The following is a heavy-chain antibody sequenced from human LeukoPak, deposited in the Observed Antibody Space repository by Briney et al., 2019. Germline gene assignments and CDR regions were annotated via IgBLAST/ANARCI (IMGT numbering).Heavy chain of an antibody. V-gene: IGHV3-21*01. J-gene: IGHJ6*02. CDR3: AREYSPYYGMDV. CDR1: GFTFSSYS. D-gene: IGHD6-13*01. CDR2: ISSSSSYI. Sequence: GGSLRLSCAASGFTFSSYSMTWVRQAPGKGLEWVSSISSSSSYIYYADSVKGRFTISRDNAKNSLYLQMNSLRAEDTAVYYCAREYSPYYGMDVWGQGTTVTVSS.